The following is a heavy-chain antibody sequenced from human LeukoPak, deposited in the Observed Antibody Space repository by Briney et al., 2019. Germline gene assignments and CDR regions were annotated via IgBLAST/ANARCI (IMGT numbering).Heavy chain of an antibody. J-gene: IGHJ4*02. CDR3: AKGYYGSGSYIFDY. CDR1: GFTFNTYA. Sequence: GGSLRLSCAASGFTFNTYAMNWVRQAPGKGLEWVSSISGSGRSTYYPDSVRGRFTISRDNSKNMLYLQMNSLRAEDTAVYYCAKGYYGSGSYIFDYWGQGTLVTVSS. CDR2: ISGSGRST. V-gene: IGHV3-23*01. D-gene: IGHD3-10*01.